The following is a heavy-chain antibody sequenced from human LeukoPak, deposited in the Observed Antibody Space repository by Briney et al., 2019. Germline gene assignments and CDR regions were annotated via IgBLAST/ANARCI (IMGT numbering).Heavy chain of an antibody. V-gene: IGHV4-31*03. CDR3: ARRGYDSSGSPFDY. Sequence: SETLSLTCTVSGGSISSGGYYWSWIRQHPGTGLEWIGYIYYSGSTYYNPSLKSRVTISVDTSKNQFSLKLSSVTAADTAVYYCARRGYDSSGSPFDYWGQGTLVTVSS. J-gene: IGHJ4*02. CDR2: IYYSGST. D-gene: IGHD3-22*01. CDR1: GGSISSGGYY.